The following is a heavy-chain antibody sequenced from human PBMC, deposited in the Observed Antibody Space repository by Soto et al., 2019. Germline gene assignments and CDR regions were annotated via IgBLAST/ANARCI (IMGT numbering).Heavy chain of an antibody. CDR2: ISTFNGNT. Sequence: QVQLVQSGVEVKKPGASVTVSCKASGYTFITYGLSWVRQAPGQGLEWMGWISTFNGNTNYAQKFQGRVTMTTDTSTSTAYMELRILGSDDTAVYYCARGGDNFYYWGQGALVTVSS. D-gene: IGHD3-10*01. J-gene: IGHJ4*02. V-gene: IGHV1-18*01. CDR3: ARGGDNFYY. CDR1: GYTFITYG.